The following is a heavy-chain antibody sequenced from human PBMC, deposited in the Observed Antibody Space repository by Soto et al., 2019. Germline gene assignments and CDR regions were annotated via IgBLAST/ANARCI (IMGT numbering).Heavy chain of an antibody. J-gene: IGHJ4*02. CDR2: VSYDGRNK. V-gene: IGHV3-30*18. CDR1: RFTFSGYG. D-gene: IGHD6-13*01. CDR3: AKERAIAAAGAIDD. Sequence: QVQLVESGGGVVQPGTSLRLSCAASRFTFSGYGMHWVRQAPGKGLEWVAVVSYDGRNKYYADSVKGRFTISRDNSKNTLCLQMNSLGAEDTAVYYCAKERAIAAAGAIDDWGQGTLVTVSS.